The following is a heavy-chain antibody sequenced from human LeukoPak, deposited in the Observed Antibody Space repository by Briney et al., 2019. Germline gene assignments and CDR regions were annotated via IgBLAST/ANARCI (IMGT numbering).Heavy chain of an antibody. CDR3: ARATDNYSSGWYNYYFDY. CDR1: GYTFTSYY. Sequence: GASVKVSCKASGYTFTSYYMHWVRQAPGQGLEWMGIINPSGGSTSYAQKLQGRVTMTTDTSTSTAYMELRSLRSDDTAVYYCARATDNYSSGWYNYYFDYWGQGTLVTVSS. CDR2: INPSGGST. D-gene: IGHD6-19*01. V-gene: IGHV1-46*01. J-gene: IGHJ4*02.